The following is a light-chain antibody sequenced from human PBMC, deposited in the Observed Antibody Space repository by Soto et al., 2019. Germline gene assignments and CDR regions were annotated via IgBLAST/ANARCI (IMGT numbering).Light chain of an antibody. Sequence: QSALTQPASVSGSPGQSITISCTGTSSDVGGYHYVSWYQHHPGKAPKLMIYDVSNRPSGVSNRFSGSKSGNTASLTISGLQAEDEADYYCSSYTSSSKVFGTGTKLTVL. J-gene: IGLJ1*01. V-gene: IGLV2-14*03. CDR2: DVS. CDR1: SSDVGGYHY. CDR3: SSYTSSSKV.